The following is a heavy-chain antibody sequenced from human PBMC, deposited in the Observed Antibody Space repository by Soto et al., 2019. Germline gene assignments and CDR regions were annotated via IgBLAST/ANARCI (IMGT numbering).Heavy chain of an antibody. V-gene: IGHV3-74*01. CDR2: IYNDGTYS. D-gene: IGHD3-10*01. CDR3: TRGPRPISTGTGAY. CDR1: GFIFKVYW. Sequence: GGSLRLSCAASGFIFKVYWMHWVRQSPGKGLVWISRIYNDGTYSDYADSVRGRFTVSRDNVNDTLYLQMNNLRAEDSGLYYCTRGPRPISTGTGAYWGQGTQVTVS. J-gene: IGHJ4*02.